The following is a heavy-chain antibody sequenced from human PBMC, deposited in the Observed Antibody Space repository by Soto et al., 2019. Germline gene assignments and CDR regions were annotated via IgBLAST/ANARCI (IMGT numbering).Heavy chain of an antibody. Sequence: SETLSLTCAVYGGSFSGYYWSWIRQPPGKGLEWIGEIDHSGSTNYNPSLKSRVTISVDTSKNQFSPKLTSVTAADTAVYFCGRTANWFDPWGQGTLVTVSS. CDR2: IDHSGST. CDR1: GGSFSGYY. CDR3: GRTANWFDP. J-gene: IGHJ5*02. V-gene: IGHV4-34*01.